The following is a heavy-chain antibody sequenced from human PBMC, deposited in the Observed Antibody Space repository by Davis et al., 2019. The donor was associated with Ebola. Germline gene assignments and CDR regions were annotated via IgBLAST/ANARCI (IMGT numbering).Heavy chain of an antibody. D-gene: IGHD3-22*01. Sequence: LRLSCPVSGGSISRDGSYWTWIRQHPGKGLEWIGYIYYSGSTYYKPSLKSRVTISLATSKNQFSLNLYSVTAADTAVYYCARDLRYDSSGYDYYFYMDVWGKGTTVTVSS. CDR1: GGSISRDGSY. CDR2: IYYSGST. V-gene: IGHV4-31*03. J-gene: IGHJ6*03. CDR3: ARDLRYDSSGYDYYFYMDV.